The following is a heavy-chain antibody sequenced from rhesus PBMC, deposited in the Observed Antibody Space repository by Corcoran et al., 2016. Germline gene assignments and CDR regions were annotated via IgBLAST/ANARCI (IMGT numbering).Heavy chain of an antibody. Sequence: QVQLVQSGAEVKKPGASVKLSCKASGYTFTSYYINWVRQDPGQVLEWIGWINPSNGKTRYSQKFQGRVTMTRDTSTITAYMELSSLRSEDTAVYYCTGYPYSGSWNFDYWGQGVLVTVSS. V-gene: IGHV1S9*01. CDR3: TGYPYSGSWNFDY. D-gene: IGHD6-25*01. CDR1: GYTFTSYY. CDR2: INPSNGKT. J-gene: IGHJ4*01.